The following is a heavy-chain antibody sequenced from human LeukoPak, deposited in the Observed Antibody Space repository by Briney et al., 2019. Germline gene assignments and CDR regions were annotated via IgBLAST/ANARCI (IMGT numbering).Heavy chain of an antibody. CDR1: GGSISSGSYY. CDR2: IYHSGST. D-gene: IGHD1-26*01. J-gene: IGHJ4*02. Sequence: SQTLSLTCTVSGGSISSGSYYWSWIRQPPGKGLEWIGYIYHSGSTYYNPSLKSRVTISVDRSKNQFSLKLSSVTVADTAVYYCASRGVGATPLDYWGQGTLVTVSS. V-gene: IGHV4-30-2*01. CDR3: ASRGVGATPLDY.